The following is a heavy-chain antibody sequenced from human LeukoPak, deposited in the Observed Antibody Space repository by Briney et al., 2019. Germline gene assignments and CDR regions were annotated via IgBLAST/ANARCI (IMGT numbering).Heavy chain of an antibody. D-gene: IGHD6-19*01. Sequence: GGSLRLSCAASGFTFNIYPMHWVRQAPGEGPEWVAVTLYDGSSTDYADSVKGRFTMSRANAKNTLYLQMNSLRPEDTGIYYCARGNVAVARNLIDFWGQGTLVTASS. V-gene: IGHV3-30*04. CDR3: ARGNVAVARNLIDF. CDR1: GFTFNIYP. J-gene: IGHJ4*02. CDR2: TLYDGSST.